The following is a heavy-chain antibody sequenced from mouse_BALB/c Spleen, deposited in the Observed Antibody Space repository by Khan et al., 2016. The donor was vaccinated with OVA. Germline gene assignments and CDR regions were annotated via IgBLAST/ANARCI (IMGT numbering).Heavy chain of an antibody. D-gene: IGHD2-2*01. V-gene: IGHV1S135*01. Sequence: EVQLQQSGPELMKPGTSVKISCKASGYSFTTYYIHWVMQSHGKSLEWIGYIDPFSGDTTFNQKFKGKATLTVDKSSSQGYIHLSYLTSEVSAIYYCTIHGYVAWFTYWGQGTLVTVSA. CDR2: IDPFSGDT. CDR3: TIHGYVAWFTY. CDR1: GYSFTTYY. J-gene: IGHJ3*01.